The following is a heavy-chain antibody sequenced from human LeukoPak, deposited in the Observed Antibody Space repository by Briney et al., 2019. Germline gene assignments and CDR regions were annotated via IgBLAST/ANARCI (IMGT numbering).Heavy chain of an antibody. CDR1: GGSINNYY. CDR2: IFEIGNT. J-gene: IGHJ5*01. V-gene: IGHV4-59*01. D-gene: IGHD2-2*01. Sequence: SETLSLTCSVSGGSINNYYWTWIRQPPGKGLEWVGYIFEIGNTNYNPSLKSRVTVSLETSKNQFSLRLNSVTAADTAVYYCARGMMPDWFDFWSQGTLVTVSS. CDR3: ARGMMPDWFDF.